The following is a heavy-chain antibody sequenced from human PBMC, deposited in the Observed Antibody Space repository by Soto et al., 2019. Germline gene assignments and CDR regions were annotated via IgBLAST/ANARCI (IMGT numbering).Heavy chain of an antibody. D-gene: IGHD3-3*01. Sequence: ASVKVSCKASGYTFTSYYMHWVRQAPGQGLEWMGIINPSGGSTSYAQKFQGRVTMTRDTSTSTVYMELSSLRSEDTAVYYCARTNFVGSSYDFWSGTEDADVWGKGTTVTVSS. CDR3: ARTNFVGSSYDFWSGTEDADV. CDR1: GYTFTSYY. J-gene: IGHJ6*04. V-gene: IGHV1-46*01. CDR2: INPSGGST.